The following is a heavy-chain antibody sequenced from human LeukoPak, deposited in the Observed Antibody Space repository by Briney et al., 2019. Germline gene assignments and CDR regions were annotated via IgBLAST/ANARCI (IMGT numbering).Heavy chain of an antibody. CDR1: GFTFSSYS. Sequence: GGSLRLSCAASGFTFSSYSMNWVRQAPGKGLEWVSSISSSSSYIYYADSLKGRFTISRDNAKNSLYLQMNSLRAEDTAVYYCGRDKGGIGHYFDYWGQGTLVTVSS. CDR3: GRDKGGIGHYFDY. J-gene: IGHJ4*02. V-gene: IGHV3-21*01. D-gene: IGHD3-16*01. CDR2: ISSSSSYI.